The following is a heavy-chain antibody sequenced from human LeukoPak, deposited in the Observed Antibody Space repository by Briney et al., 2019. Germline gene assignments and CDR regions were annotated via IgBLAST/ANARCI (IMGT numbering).Heavy chain of an antibody. Sequence: GESLRLSCAASGFTFSNYWMHWVRQAPGKGLMWASRISSDGSSADYADSVKGRFTISRDNAKNTLYLQMNSLRVEDTAVYYCARRRTIGDYDYWGQGTLVTVSS. V-gene: IGHV3-74*01. J-gene: IGHJ4*02. CDR3: ARRRTIGDYDY. CDR2: ISSDGSSA. D-gene: IGHD3-16*01. CDR1: GFTFSNYW.